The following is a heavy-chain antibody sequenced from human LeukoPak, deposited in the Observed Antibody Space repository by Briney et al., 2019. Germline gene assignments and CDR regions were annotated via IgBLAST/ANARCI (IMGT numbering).Heavy chain of an antibody. CDR1: GFTFGDHA. D-gene: IGHD5-18*01. V-gene: IGHV3-49*04. CDR3: TRGPIQLWLYHGMDV. J-gene: IGHJ6*02. Sequence: PGRSLRLSCTVSGFTFGDHAMSWVRQAPGKGLEWVGFIRSKTNGGTTEYAASVKGRFIISRDDSTSIAYLQMNSLKTEDTAVYYCTRGPIQLWLYHGMDVWGQGTTVTVSS. CDR2: IRSKTNGGTT.